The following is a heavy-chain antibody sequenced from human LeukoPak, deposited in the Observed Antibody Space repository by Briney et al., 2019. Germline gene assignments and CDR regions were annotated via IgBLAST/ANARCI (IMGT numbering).Heavy chain of an antibody. Sequence: PGGSLRLSCAASGFTFDDYGMSWVRQAPGKGLEWIGSIYYSGSTYYNPSLKSRVTISVDTSKNQFSLRLSSVTAADTAVYYCARVTGYMIEDYFDYWGQGTLVTVSS. J-gene: IGHJ4*02. CDR3: ARVTGYMIEDYFDY. CDR1: GFTFDDYG. CDR2: IYYSGST. D-gene: IGHD3-22*01. V-gene: IGHV4-38-2*01.